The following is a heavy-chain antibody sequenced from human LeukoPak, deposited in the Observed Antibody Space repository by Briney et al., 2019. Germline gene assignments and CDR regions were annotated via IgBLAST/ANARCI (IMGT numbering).Heavy chain of an antibody. D-gene: IGHD1-1*01. CDR3: ARCTTGKTFGSLREIKKSREIDY. V-gene: IGHV3-21*01. CDR1: GFTFSSYS. CDR2: ISSSSSYI. Sequence: GGSLRLSCAASGFTFSSYSMNWVRQAPGKGLEWVSSISSSSSYINYADSVRGRFTISRDNAKNSLFLQMDSLRGEDTAVYYCARCTTGKTFGSLREIKKSREIDYWGQGTLVTVSS. J-gene: IGHJ4*02.